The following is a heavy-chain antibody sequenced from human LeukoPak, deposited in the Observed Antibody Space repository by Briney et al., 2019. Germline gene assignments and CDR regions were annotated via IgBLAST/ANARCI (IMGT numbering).Heavy chain of an antibody. D-gene: IGHD1-1*01. CDR3: ARCTTGKTFGSLREIKKSREIDY. V-gene: IGHV3-21*01. CDR1: GFTFSSYS. CDR2: ISSSSSYI. Sequence: GGSLRLSCAASGFTFSSYSMNWVRQAPGKGLEWVSSISSSSSYINYADSVRGRFTISRDNAKNSLFLQMDSLRGEDTAVYYCARCTTGKTFGSLREIKKSREIDYWGQGTLVTVSS. J-gene: IGHJ4*02.